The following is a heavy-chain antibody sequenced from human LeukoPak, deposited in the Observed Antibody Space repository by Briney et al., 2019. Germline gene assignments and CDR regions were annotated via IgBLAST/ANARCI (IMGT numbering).Heavy chain of an antibody. CDR2: ITSSGTYI. D-gene: IGHD4-17*01. V-gene: IGHV3-21*01. J-gene: IGHJ4*02. CDR3: AKRRYGDPTFSFDY. CDR1: GFTFNNYN. Sequence: GGSLRLSCATSGFTFNNYNMNWVRQAPGRALEWVSSITSSGTYIFYADSVKGRFTISRDNAKNSLYLQMNSLGPEDTAVYYCAKRRYGDPTFSFDYWGQGTLVTVSS.